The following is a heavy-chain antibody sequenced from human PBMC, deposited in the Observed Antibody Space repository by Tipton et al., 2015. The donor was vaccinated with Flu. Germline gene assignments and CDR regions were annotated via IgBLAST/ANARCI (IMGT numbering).Heavy chain of an antibody. J-gene: IGHJ4*02. Sequence: SLRLSCAASGFALNNYGMHWVRQAPGKGLEWVAVVWYDGVNKYYEDSVKGRFAISRDTSKNTLYLQMNSLRAEATAMYYCARSSDTYCTGGGCYLGYWGQGTPVTVSS. CDR3: ARSSDTYCTGGGCYLGY. CDR2: VWYDGVNK. D-gene: IGHD2-8*02. V-gene: IGHV3-33*01. CDR1: GFALNNYG.